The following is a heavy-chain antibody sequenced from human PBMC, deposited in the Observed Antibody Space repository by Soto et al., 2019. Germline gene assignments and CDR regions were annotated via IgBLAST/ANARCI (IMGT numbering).Heavy chain of an antibody. CDR3: ARDFRDCSGGSCYSELRPFDP. CDR1: GFTFRNYG. CDR2: IWYDGDNE. J-gene: IGHJ5*02. D-gene: IGHD2-15*01. V-gene: IGHV3-33*01. Sequence: GGSLRLSCAASGFTFRNYGMHWVRQAPGKGLEWVAVIWYDGDNEYYTDSVKGRFTISRDNSKSTLYLQMNSLRAEDTAVYYCARDFRDCSGGSCYSELRPFDPWGQGTLVTVS.